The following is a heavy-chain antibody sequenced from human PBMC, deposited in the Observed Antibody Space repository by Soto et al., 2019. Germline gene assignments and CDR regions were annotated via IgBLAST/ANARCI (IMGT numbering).Heavy chain of an antibody. CDR1: GGCLSSGSYS. D-gene: IGHD3-16*01. CDR3: ARAPPGPAPRWGV. CDR2: IYPTGKT. Sequence: SKTLSRTCVVPGGCLSSGSYSWSWIRQTPGKGLEWIGYIYPTGKTYYNPSLENRVTISIDTSKNQFSLQLTSVTAADTAVYYCARAPPGPAPRWGVWGHGTTVTVSS. V-gene: IGHV4-30-2*01. J-gene: IGHJ6*02.